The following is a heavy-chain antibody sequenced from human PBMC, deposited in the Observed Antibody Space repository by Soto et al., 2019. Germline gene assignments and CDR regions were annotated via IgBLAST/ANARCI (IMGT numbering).Heavy chain of an antibody. CDR1: GYTFTSYY. Sequence: GAQVTVSCNASGYTFTSYYMHWVRQAPGKGLERMGWITTYNGKTNYAQKVQGRVTMTTDTSTSTVYMELRILRSDDTAVYYCARDGTRRAFDIWGQGTMVT. J-gene: IGHJ3*02. V-gene: IGHV1-18*04. D-gene: IGHD1-26*01. CDR3: ARDGTRRAFDI. CDR2: ITTYNGKT.